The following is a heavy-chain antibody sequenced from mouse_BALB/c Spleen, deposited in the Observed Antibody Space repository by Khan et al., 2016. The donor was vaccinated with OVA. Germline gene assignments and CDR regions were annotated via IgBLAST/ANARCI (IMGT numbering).Heavy chain of an antibody. Sequence: QVQLKQSGPELKKPGETVRISCKASGYTFTTAGIQWVQKMPGKGLKWIGWINTHSGVPKYAEDFKGRFAFSLEISVSTAYLQITNLQNEDTATYYCARGGAAYYKNYGGDMEYWGQGTSVTVSS. CDR2: INTHSGVP. D-gene: IGHD2-5*01. V-gene: IGHV9-4*02. CDR1: GYTFTTAG. J-gene: IGHJ4*01. CDR3: ARGGAAYYKNYGGDMEY.